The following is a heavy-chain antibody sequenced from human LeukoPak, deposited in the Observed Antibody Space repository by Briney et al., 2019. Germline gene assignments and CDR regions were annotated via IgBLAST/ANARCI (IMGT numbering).Heavy chain of an antibody. CDR1: GYTFTSYD. CDR3: ATPRPKYDFWSGYYYYFDY. D-gene: IGHD3-3*01. J-gene: IGHJ4*02. V-gene: IGHV1-8*01. CDR2: MNPNSGNT. Sequence: ASVKVSCKASGYTFTSYDINWVRQATGQGLEWMGWMNPNSGNTGYAQKFQGRVTITADESTGTAYMELSSLRSEDTAVYYCATPRPKYDFWSGYYYYFDYWGQGTLVTVSS.